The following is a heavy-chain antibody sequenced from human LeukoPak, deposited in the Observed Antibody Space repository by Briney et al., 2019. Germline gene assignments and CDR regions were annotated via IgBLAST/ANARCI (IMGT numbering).Heavy chain of an antibody. D-gene: IGHD2/OR15-2a*01. J-gene: IGHJ6*03. CDR1: GGTFSSYA. CDR2: IIPIFGTA. Sequence: SVTVSCKASGGTFSSYAISWVRQAPGQGLEWMGGIIPIFGTANYAQKFQGRVTITTDESTSTAYMELSSLRYEDTAVYYCASGFLPYLDYYYYMDVWGKGTTVTVSS. V-gene: IGHV1-69*05. CDR3: ASGFLPYLDYYYYMDV.